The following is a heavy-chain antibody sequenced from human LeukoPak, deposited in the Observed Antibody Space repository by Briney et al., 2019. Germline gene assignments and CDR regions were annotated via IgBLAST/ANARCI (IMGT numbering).Heavy chain of an antibody. D-gene: IGHD3-10*01. J-gene: IGHJ5*02. CDR1: GGSISSFNW. CDR2: IYHGGST. V-gene: IGHV4-4*02. CDR3: AKGEDYGSGTVHFAP. Sequence: SGTLSLTCAVSGGSISSFNWWSWVRQPPGKGLEWIGEIYHGGSTNYNPSLKSRVAMSVERSRNQFSLRLNSVTAADTAVYYCAKGEDYGSGTVHFAPWGQGTLVTVSS.